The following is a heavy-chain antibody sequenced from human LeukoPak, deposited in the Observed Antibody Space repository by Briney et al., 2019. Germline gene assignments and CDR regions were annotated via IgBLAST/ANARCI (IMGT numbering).Heavy chain of an antibody. D-gene: IGHD3-3*01. J-gene: IGHJ6*03. CDR3: ARRERFLEWSLAGGYYYYMDV. V-gene: IGHV4-39*01. Sequence: SETLSLTCTVSGGSISSSSYYWGWIRQPPGKGLEWIGSIYYSGSTYYNPSLKSRVTISVDTSKNQFSLKLSSVTAADTAVYYCARRERFLEWSLAGGYYYYMDVWGKGTTVTVSS. CDR1: GGSISSSSYY. CDR2: IYYSGST.